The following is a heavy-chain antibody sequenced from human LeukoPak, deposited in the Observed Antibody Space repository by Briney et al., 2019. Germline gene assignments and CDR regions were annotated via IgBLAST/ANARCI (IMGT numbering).Heavy chain of an antibody. D-gene: IGHD4-17*01. CDR3: ARETTVTTLDY. CDR2: INTDGSST. J-gene: IGHJ4*02. CDR1: GFIFNTNW. Sequence: AGGSLRLSCAASGFIFNTNWMHWVRQAPGKGLVWVARINTDGSSTTHADSVKGRFTISRDNAKNTLYLQMNSLRAEDTAVYYCARETTVTTLDYWGQGTLVTVSS. V-gene: IGHV3-74*01.